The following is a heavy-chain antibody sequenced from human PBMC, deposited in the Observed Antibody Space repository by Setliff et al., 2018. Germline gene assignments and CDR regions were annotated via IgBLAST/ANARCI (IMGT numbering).Heavy chain of an antibody. J-gene: IGHJ4*02. D-gene: IGHD5-12*01. Sequence: WASVKVSCKASGYTFTGYYFHWVRQAPGQGLEWMGWINPNNGDTKSAQKFQGRLTMTRDTSISTAYMELSSLRSDGTAVYYCARQPMDTIMVTFDYWGQGILVTVSS. V-gene: IGHV1-2*02. CDR3: ARQPMDTIMVTFDY. CDR1: GYTFTGYY. CDR2: INPNNGDT.